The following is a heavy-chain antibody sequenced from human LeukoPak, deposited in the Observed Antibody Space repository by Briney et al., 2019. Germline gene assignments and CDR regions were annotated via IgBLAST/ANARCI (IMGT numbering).Heavy chain of an antibody. Sequence: AGGSLRLSCAASGFTFSDYYMSWIRQAPGKGLEWVSYISSSGSTIYYADSVKGRFTISRDNAKNSLYLQMNSLRAEDTAVYYCAKDQTYSSSWFDYWGQGTLVTVSS. J-gene: IGHJ4*02. D-gene: IGHD6-13*01. V-gene: IGHV3-11*04. CDR3: AKDQTYSSSWFDY. CDR2: ISSSGSTI. CDR1: GFTFSDYY.